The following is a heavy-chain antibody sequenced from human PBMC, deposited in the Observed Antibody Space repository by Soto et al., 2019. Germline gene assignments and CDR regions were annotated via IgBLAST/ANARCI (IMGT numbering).Heavy chain of an antibody. J-gene: IGHJ4*02. CDR1: GGSISSSNW. CDR2: IYHSGIT. Sequence: QVQLQESGPGLVKPSGTLSLTCAVSGGSISSSNWWSWVRQPPGKGLEWIGEIYHSGITNYNPSLKCRVTISLDKSKNQFSLKLSSVTAADTAVYYCARDGPTAPFDYWGQGTLVTVSS. CDR3: ARDGPTAPFDY. D-gene: IGHD4-17*01. V-gene: IGHV4-4*02.